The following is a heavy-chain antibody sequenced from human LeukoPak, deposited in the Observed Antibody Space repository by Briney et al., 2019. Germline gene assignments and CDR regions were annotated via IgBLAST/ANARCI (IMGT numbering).Heavy chain of an antibody. D-gene: IGHD3-22*01. CDR2: IYHSGST. V-gene: IGHV4-4*02. J-gene: IGHJ4*02. Sequence: SETLSLTCAVSGGSISSSNWWSWVRQPPGKGLEWIGEIYHSGSTNYNPSLKSRVTISVDTSKNQFSLKLSSVTAADTAVYYCARGRYYDSSGYPHFDYWGQGTLVTVSS. CDR1: GGSISSSNW. CDR3: ARGRYYDSSGYPHFDY.